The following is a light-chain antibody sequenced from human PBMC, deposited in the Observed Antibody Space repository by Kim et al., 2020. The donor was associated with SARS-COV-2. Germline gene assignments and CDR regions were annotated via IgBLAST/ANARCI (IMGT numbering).Light chain of an antibody. Sequence: EIVMTQSTATLSVSPGERVTLSCRASQSVSTHLAWCQQKPGQAPRLLIYGASNRATGIPARFSGSGSGTEFTLTITSLQPEDFGVYYCQQYNNWPPGLTFGGGTKVDIK. V-gene: IGKV3-15*01. CDR2: GAS. CDR3: QQYNNWPPGLT. CDR1: QSVSTH. J-gene: IGKJ4*01.